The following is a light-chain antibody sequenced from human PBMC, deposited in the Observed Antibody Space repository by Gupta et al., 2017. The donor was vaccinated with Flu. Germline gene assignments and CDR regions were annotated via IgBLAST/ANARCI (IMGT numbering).Light chain of an antibody. CDR2: DAS. CDR3: QQYNKCPCT. CDR1: RSVRIF. J-gene: IGKJ1*01. V-gene: IGKV3-15*01. Sequence: GERATLCCRASRSVRIFLGWYQQKPGQAPRLLISDASTRATGIPARFSAGGSGTEFTLTISHLQSEDYAVYYCQQYNKCPCTFGQGTKVEIK.